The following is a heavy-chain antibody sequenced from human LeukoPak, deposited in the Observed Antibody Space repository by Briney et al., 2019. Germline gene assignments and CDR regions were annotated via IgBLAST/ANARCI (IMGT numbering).Heavy chain of an antibody. V-gene: IGHV1-69*05. Sequence: SVKVSCKASGGTFSSYAISWVRQAPGQGLERMGRIIPIFGTANYAQKFQGRVTITTDESTSTAYMELSSLGSEDTAVYYCARDPCGGDCPYDYWGQGTLVTASS. CDR2: IIPIFGTA. D-gene: IGHD2-21*02. J-gene: IGHJ4*02. CDR3: ARDPCGGDCPYDY. CDR1: GGTFSSYA.